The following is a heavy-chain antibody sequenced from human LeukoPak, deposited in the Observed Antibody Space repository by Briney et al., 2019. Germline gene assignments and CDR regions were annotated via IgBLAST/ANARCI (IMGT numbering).Heavy chain of an antibody. D-gene: IGHD6-19*01. V-gene: IGHV4-59*01. CDR2: IYYSGRT. CDR3: ARAEASDSSGFDY. Sequence: SETLSLTCTVSGGSISSYYWSWIRQPPGKGLEWIAYIYYSGRTNYNPSLKSRVTISVDTSKNQFSLKLSSVTAADTAVYYCARAEASDSSGFDYWGQGTLVTVSS. J-gene: IGHJ4*02. CDR1: GGSISSYY.